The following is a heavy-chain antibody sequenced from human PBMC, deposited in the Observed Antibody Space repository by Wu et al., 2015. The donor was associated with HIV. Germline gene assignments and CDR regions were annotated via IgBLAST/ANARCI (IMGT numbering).Heavy chain of an antibody. CDR3: AERDGSGVSKPNHDAFDI. D-gene: IGHD3-10*01. CDR2: IIPIFGTA. V-gene: IGHV1-69*12. Sequence: QVQLVQSGAEVKKPGSSVRVSCKASGGTFSSYAISWVRQAPGQGLEWMGGIIPIFGTANYAQKFQGRVTITADESTSTAYMELSSLRSEDTAVYYCAERDGSGVSKPNHDAFDIWAKGQWSPXLQ. J-gene: IGHJ3*02. CDR1: GGTFSSYA.